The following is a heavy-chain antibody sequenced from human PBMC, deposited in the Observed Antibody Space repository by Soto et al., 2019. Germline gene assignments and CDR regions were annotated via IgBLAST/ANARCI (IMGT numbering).Heavy chain of an antibody. CDR3: ARGEYYGSGSYGYYGLDV. Sequence: QVQLVESGGGVVQPGRSLRLSCAASGFTLSSYAMHWVRQAPGKGLEWVAVISYDGSNKYHTDSVRGRFTISRDNSRYTVDLQMNSLRAEDKAVYYCARGEYYGSGSYGYYGLDVWGQGTTVTVS. V-gene: IGHV3-30-3*01. J-gene: IGHJ6*02. D-gene: IGHD3-10*01. CDR1: GFTLSSYA. CDR2: ISYDGSNK.